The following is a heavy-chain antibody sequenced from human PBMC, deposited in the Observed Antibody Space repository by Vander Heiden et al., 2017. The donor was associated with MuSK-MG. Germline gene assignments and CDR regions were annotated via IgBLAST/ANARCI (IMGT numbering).Heavy chain of an antibody. CDR3: ARRYVDRALAVFDY. CDR2: IYYSGST. Sequence: QLQLQESGPGLVKPSETLSLTCTVSGGSVTSSNYYWGSIRQPPGKGLEWIGTIYYSGSTYYNPSLNSRVTISVDTSKNQFALKLSSVTAADTAVYYCARRYVDRALAVFDYWGQGTLVTVSS. CDR1: GGSVTSSNYY. V-gene: IGHV4-39*01. D-gene: IGHD5-18*01. J-gene: IGHJ4*02.